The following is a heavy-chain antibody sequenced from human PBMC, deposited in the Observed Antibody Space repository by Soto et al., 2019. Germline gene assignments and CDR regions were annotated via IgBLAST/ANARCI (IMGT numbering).Heavy chain of an antibody. CDR2: IYYSGST. V-gene: IGHV4-39*01. CDR3: ARHPQYIVATGGWFDP. D-gene: IGHD5-12*01. J-gene: IGHJ5*02. Sequence: ETLSLTCTVSGGSISSSSYYWGWIRQPPGKGLEWIGSIYYSGSTYYNPSLKSRVTISVDTSKNQFSLKLSSVTAADTAVYYCARHPQYIVATGGWFDPWGQGTLVTVSS. CDR1: GGSISSSSYY.